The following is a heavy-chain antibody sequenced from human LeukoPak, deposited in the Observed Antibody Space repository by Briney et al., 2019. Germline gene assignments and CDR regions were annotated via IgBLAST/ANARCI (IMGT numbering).Heavy chain of an antibody. V-gene: IGHV1-8*03. CDR1: GYTFTSYD. J-gene: IGHJ3*02. D-gene: IGHD3-3*01. CDR2: MNPNSGNT. Sequence: ASVKVSCKASGYTFTSYDVNWVRQATGQGLEWMGWMNPNSGNTGYAQKFQGRVTITRNTSISTAYMELSSLRSEDTAVHYCARVVYDFWSGYLEAFDIWGQGTMVTVSS. CDR3: ARVVYDFWSGYLEAFDI.